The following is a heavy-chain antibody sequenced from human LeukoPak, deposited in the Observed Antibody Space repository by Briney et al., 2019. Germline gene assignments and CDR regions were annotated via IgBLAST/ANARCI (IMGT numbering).Heavy chain of an antibody. J-gene: IGHJ4*02. CDR2: VNHSGST. V-gene: IGHV4-34*01. Sequence: SETLSLTCAVYGGSFSGYYWSWIRQPPGKGLEWIGEVNHSGSTNYNPSLKSRVTISVDTSKNQFSLKLSSVTAADTAVYYCATTNVLLWFGELSKTAYFDYWGQGTLVTVSS. CDR3: ATTNVLLWFGELSKTAYFDY. CDR1: GGSFSGYY. D-gene: IGHD3-10*01.